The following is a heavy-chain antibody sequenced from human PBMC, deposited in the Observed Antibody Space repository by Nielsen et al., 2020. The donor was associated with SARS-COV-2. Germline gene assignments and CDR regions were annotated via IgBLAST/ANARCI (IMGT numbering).Heavy chain of an antibody. Sequence: LSCAASGFNLSSNAMSRDPQPPGKGLEWVSAVSGSGGSTYYADSVKGRFTISRDNSQNTLYLQMNSLRAEDTAVYYCAKPGEAGPVTEYYYYYYMDVWGKGTTVTVSS. CDR2: VSGSGGST. V-gene: IGHV3-23*01. CDR1: GFNLSSNA. J-gene: IGHJ6*03. D-gene: IGHD3-10*01. CDR3: AKPGEAGPVTEYYYYYYMDV.